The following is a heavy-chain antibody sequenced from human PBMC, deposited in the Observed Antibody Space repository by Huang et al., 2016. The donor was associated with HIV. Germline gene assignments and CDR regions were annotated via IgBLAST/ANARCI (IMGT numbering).Heavy chain of an antibody. V-gene: IGHV2-5*01. CDR1: GFSLTTSGVG. D-gene: IGHD2-2*02. J-gene: IGHJ3*02. CDR3: AHRYIPPSLRSGFDAFDI. CDR2: IYWNDVK. Sequence: QITLKESGPALVKPSQTLTLTCSVSGFSLTTSGVGVGWIRPPPGKALEWLALIYWNDVKRYNPLLRNRLSITRDTSKRQVVLRLTNVNPVDTATYHCAHRYIPPSLRSGFDAFDIWGQGTMVAVSS.